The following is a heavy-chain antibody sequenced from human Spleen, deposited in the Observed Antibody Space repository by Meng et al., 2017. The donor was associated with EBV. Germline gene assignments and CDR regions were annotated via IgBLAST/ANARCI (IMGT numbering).Heavy chain of an antibody. Sequence: VHLQQLGEGLLNPSETLSITCAVDGGSFSGYYWCWIRQSPGQARQWIGEINHSGNTIYNQYIQSRVTISVDTFKLQFSLNLTSVTAVDTAVYYCERGSGDYLKLDCFDPWGQGTLVTVSS. D-gene: IGHD4-17*01. J-gene: IGHJ5*02. CDR1: GGSFSGYY. CDR3: ERGSGDYLKLDCFDP. V-gene: IGHV4-34*01. CDR2: INHSGNT.